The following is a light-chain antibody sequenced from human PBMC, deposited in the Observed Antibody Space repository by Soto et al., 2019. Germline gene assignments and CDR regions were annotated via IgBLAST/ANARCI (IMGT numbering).Light chain of an antibody. V-gene: IGLV3-21*04. Sequence: SYELTQPPSVSVAPGKTARITCGGNNIGSKSVHWYQQKSGQAPVLVIYYEIDRPSGIPERFSGSNSGNTATLTISRVEAGDEADYYCHVWDSDSDHPVFGGGTKLTVL. J-gene: IGLJ2*01. CDR2: YEI. CDR3: HVWDSDSDHPV. CDR1: NIGSKS.